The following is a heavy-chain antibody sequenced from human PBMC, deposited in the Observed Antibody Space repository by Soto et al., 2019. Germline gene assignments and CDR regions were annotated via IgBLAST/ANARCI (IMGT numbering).Heavy chain of an antibody. Sequence: ASVKVSCKASGYTFTDYYIHWVRQAPGQGLEWMGWINPKSGGTSYAQQFQGRVTMARDTSITTAYMDLSSLRSDDTAVYYCASWYYDTSGPDAFDIWGQGTMVTVSS. CDR3: ASWYYDTSGPDAFDI. CDR2: INPKSGGT. CDR1: GYTFTDYY. J-gene: IGHJ3*02. V-gene: IGHV1-2*02. D-gene: IGHD3-22*01.